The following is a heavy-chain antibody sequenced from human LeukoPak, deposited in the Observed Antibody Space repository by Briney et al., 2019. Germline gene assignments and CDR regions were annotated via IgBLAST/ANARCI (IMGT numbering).Heavy chain of an antibody. V-gene: IGHV3-7*01. CDR3: AREVYCSTTSCYTGYFQH. J-gene: IGHJ1*01. D-gene: IGHD2-2*02. CDR2: IKQDGSEK. CDR1: GFTFSSYW. Sequence: GGSLRLSCAASGFTFSSYWMSWVRQAPGKGLEWVANIKQDGSEKYYVNSVKGRFTISRDNAKNSLYLQMNSLRAEDTAVYYCAREVYCSTTSCYTGYFQHWGQGTLVTVSS.